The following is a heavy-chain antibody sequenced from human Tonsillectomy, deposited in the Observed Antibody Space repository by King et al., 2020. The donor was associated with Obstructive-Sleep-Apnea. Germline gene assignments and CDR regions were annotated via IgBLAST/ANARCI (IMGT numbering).Heavy chain of an antibody. D-gene: IGHD3-3*01. CDR3: ARVDYDFWSGYSYYFDY. Sequence: MQLQESGPGLVKPSETLSLTCTVSGGSISSRNYYWGWIRQPPGKGLEWIGSVFYSGSTYYNPSLKSRVSISVDTSKNQFSLKLSSVTAADTAVYYCARVDYDFWSGYSYYFDYWVQGTLVTVSS. CDR2: VFYSGST. CDR1: GGSISSRNYY. V-gene: IGHV4-39*07. J-gene: IGHJ4*02.